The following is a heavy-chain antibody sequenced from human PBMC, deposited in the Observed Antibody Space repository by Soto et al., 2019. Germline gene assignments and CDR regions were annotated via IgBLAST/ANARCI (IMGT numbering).Heavy chain of an antibody. CDR1: GFYFNSYA. CDR2: IGANGDST. Sequence: PGGSLRLSCAASGFYFNSYAMSWVRQAPGKGLEWVSHIGANGDSTYYADAVKGRFTISRDNSKNTLYLEMRGLRAEDTAAYYCTGGTYSHCWGQGTLATVYS. D-gene: IGHD2-15*01. J-gene: IGHJ4*02. CDR3: TGGTYSHC. V-gene: IGHV3-23*01.